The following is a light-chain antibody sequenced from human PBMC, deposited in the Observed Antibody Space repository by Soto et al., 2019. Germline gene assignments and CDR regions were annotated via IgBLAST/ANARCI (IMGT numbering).Light chain of an antibody. J-gene: IGKJ5*01. CDR2: GTS. CDR1: ERIYSAY. Sequence: EVVLTQSPGTLSLSRGERATLSCRASERIYSAYLGWYQQKPGQAPRLLIYGTSSRATGIPDRFSGSGSGTEFTLTISSLQSEDFAVYYCQQYGSSITFGQGTRLEI. CDR3: QQYGSSIT. V-gene: IGKV3-20*01.